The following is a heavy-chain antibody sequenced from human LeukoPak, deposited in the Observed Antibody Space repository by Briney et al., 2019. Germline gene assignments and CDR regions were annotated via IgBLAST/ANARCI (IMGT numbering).Heavy chain of an antibody. CDR2: IYYSGST. J-gene: IGHJ4*02. D-gene: IGHD3-10*01. V-gene: IGHV4-59*01. CDR1: GGSISSYY. CDR3: ARSSVLWLGESGRDYYFDY. Sequence: SETLSLTCTVSGGSISSYYWSWIRQPPGKGLEWIGYIYYSGSTNYNPSLKSRVTISVDTSKNQFSLKLSSVTAADTAVYYCARSSVLWLGESGRDYYFDYWGQGTLVTVSS.